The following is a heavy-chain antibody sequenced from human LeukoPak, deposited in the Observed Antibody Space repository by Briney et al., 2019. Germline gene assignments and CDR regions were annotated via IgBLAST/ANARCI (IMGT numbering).Heavy chain of an antibody. CDR1: GYTLPGYH. Sequence: GASVKVSCKASGYTLPGYHMHWVRQAPGQGLEWMGWINPNSGGTNYAQKFQGRVTMTRDTSISTAYMELRRLRSDDTAVYYCARDPMVTPIGYFDYWGQGTLVTVSS. CDR3: ARDPMVTPIGYFDY. CDR2: INPNSGGT. D-gene: IGHD2-21*02. V-gene: IGHV1-2*02. J-gene: IGHJ4*02.